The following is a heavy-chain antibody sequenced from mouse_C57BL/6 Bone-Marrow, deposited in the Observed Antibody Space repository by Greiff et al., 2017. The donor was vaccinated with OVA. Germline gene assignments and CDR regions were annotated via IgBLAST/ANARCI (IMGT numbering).Heavy chain of an antibody. J-gene: IGHJ2*01. D-gene: IGHD1-1*01. CDR3: ARDVVATGY. CDR2: ISDGGSYT. Sequence: EVHLVESGGGLVKPGGSLKLSCAASGFTFSSYAMSWVRQTPEKRLEWVATISDGGSYTYYPDNVKGRFTISRDNAKNNLYLQMSHLKSEDTAMYYCARDVVATGYWGQGTTLTVSS. CDR1: GFTFSSYA. V-gene: IGHV5-4*01.